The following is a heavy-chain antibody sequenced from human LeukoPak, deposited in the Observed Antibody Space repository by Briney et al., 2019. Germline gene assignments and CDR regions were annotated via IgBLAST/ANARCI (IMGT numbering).Heavy chain of an antibody. CDR1: GGSISSYY. CDR2: IYYSGST. Sequence: SETLSLTCTVSGGSISSYYWSWIRQPPGKGLEWIGYIYYSGSTNYNPSLKSRVTISVDTSKNQFSLKLSSVTAADTAVHYCARGGSVGSGSYLHYYYYYMDVWGKGTTVTISS. J-gene: IGHJ6*03. V-gene: IGHV4-59*01. D-gene: IGHD3-10*01. CDR3: ARGGSVGSGSYLHYYYYYMDV.